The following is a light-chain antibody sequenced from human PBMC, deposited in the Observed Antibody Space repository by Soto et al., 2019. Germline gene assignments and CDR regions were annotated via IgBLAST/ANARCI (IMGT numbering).Light chain of an antibody. CDR1: QSVGNNY. Sequence: EIVLTQSPGTLSLSPGERATLSCRASQSVGNNYLAWYQQRPGQAPRLLIYGASSRATGIPARFSGSGSGTDFTLTISSLQSEDFAVYYCQQYYDWPITFGQGTRLEIK. J-gene: IGKJ5*01. CDR2: GAS. V-gene: IGKV3-20*01. CDR3: QQYYDWPIT.